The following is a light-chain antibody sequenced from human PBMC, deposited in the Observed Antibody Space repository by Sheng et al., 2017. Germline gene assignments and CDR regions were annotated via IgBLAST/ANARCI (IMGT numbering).Light chain of an antibody. J-gene: IGKJ3*01. CDR1: QNIDTY. Sequence: DIQMTQSPSSLSASVGDRVAITCRASQNIDTYLNWYQQKPGKAPKLLIYAASTLRTGVPSRFSGSGSGTDFTLTISSLHPEDFATYYCQQSYSTPRFTFGPGTKVDIK. CDR2: AAS. CDR3: QQSYSTPRFT. V-gene: IGKV1-39*01.